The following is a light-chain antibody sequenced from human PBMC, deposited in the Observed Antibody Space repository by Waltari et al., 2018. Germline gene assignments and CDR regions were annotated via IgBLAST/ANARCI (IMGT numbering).Light chain of an antibody. CDR3: QVWDSTSDPL. CDR1: KLGTQR. J-gene: IGLJ2*01. Sequence: SYVVTQSPSASAAPGQTARTTCAGDKLGTQRVHWYPQKPGQAPVLVLYDDTDRPSGIPERFSGSSSGNTATLTIRRVEAGDEADYYSQVWDSTSDPLFGVGTKLTVL. CDR2: DDT. V-gene: IGLV3-21*02.